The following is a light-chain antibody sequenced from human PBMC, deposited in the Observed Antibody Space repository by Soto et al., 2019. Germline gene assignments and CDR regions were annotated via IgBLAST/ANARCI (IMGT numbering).Light chain of an antibody. J-gene: IGKJ3*01. CDR1: QGIRNF. CDR3: QRYSSVPV. Sequence: DSQMTQSPTSLSASVGDRVTITCRASQGIRNFVAWYQQKPGKAPKLLIYAASTLQSGVPSRLSGSGSGTGSAIAANTLLSEGVATYSCQRYSSVPVFGPGTKVEIK. CDR2: AAS. V-gene: IGKV1-27*01.